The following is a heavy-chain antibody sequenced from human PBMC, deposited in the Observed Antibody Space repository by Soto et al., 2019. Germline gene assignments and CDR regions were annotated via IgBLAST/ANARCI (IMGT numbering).Heavy chain of an antibody. D-gene: IGHD2-15*01. Sequence: ASVKVSCKASGYTFTSYYMHWVRQAPGQGLEWMGIINPSGGSTSYAQKFQGRATMTRDTSTSTVYMELSSLRSEDTAVYYCARDRVVVVVSSRTMGYWGQGTLVTVSS. CDR1: GYTFTSYY. CDR2: INPSGGST. J-gene: IGHJ4*02. CDR3: ARDRVVVVVSSRTMGY. V-gene: IGHV1-46*03.